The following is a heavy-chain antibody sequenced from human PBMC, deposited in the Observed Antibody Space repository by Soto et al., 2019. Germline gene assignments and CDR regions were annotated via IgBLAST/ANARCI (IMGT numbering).Heavy chain of an antibody. CDR2: VFRSGDT. V-gene: IGHV4-4*02. J-gene: IGHJ4*02. D-gene: IGHD4-17*01. Sequence: SETLSLTCAVSGDSVSNNKWWSWVRLSPGKGLEWIGEVFRSGDTNYNPSLKSRVTMSMDKSKNEFLLQLKSVTAADTAMYYCAKNGDYVLEYWGQGTLVTVSS. CDR1: GDSVSNNKW. CDR3: AKNGDYVLEY.